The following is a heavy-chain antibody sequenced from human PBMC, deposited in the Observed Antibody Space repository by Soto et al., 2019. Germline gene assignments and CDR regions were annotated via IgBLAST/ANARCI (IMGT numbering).Heavy chain of an antibody. Sequence: GSLRLSCAASGFTFSSYWMSWVRQAPGKGLEWVANIKQDGSEKYYVDSVKGRFTISRDNAKNSLYLQMNSLRAEDTAVYYCARHYDSSGYYPGGFDYWGQGTLVTVSS. J-gene: IGHJ4*02. D-gene: IGHD3-22*01. CDR3: ARHYDSSGYYPGGFDY. V-gene: IGHV3-7*05. CDR1: GFTFSSYW. CDR2: IKQDGSEK.